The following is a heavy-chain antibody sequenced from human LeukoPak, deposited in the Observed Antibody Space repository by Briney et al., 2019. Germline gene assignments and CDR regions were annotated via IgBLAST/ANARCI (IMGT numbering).Heavy chain of an antibody. D-gene: IGHD1-26*01. CDR1: GFTFRDYG. Sequence: GGSLRLSCAASGFTFRDYGMNWVRQAPGKGLEWVSFISTSNTTTYYTDSVKGRFTISRDNAKNSLSLQMNSLRAEDTAVYYCVRDIVFAFRSWGQGTLVTVSS. CDR2: ISTSNTTT. CDR3: VRDIVFAFRS. V-gene: IGHV3-48*01. J-gene: IGHJ5*02.